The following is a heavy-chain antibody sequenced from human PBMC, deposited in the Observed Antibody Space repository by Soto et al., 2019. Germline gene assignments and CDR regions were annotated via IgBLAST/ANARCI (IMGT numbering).Heavy chain of an antibody. J-gene: IGHJ5*02. CDR2: ISGSGGST. CDR1: GFTFSSYT. D-gene: IGHD3-10*01. V-gene: IGHV3-23*01. CDR3: ARELITRGFDP. Sequence: GGSLSLSCTASGFTFSSYTITWVRQAPGKGLEWVAAISGSGGSTYYADSVKGRFTISRDNSKNTLYLQMNSLRAEDAAVYYYARELITRGFDPWGQGTLVTVSS.